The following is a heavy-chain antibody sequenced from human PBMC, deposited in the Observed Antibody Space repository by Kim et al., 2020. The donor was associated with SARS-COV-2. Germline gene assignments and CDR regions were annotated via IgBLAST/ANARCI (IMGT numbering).Heavy chain of an antibody. V-gene: IGHV2-5*02. J-gene: IGHJ3*02. D-gene: IGHD2-2*02. CDR1: GFSLSTSGVG. Sequence: SGPTLVKPTQTLTLTCTFSGFSLSTSGVGVGWIRQPPGKALEWLALIYWDDDKRYSPSLKSRLTITKDTSKNQVVLTMTNMDPVDTATYYCAHSIRFDCSSTSCYSLFAFDIWGQGTMVTVSS. CDR2: IYWDDDK. CDR3: AHSIRFDCSSTSCYSLFAFDI.